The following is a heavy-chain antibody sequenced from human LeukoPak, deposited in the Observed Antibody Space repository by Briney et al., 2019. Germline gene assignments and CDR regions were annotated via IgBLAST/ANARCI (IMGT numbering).Heavy chain of an antibody. V-gene: IGHV1-24*01. CDR2: FDPEDGGT. CDR1: GYTLTELS. J-gene: IGHJ6*03. Sequence: ASVKVSCKVSGYTLTELSMHWVRQAPGKGLEWMGGFDPEDGGTIYAQKFQGRVTVTEDTSTDTAYMELSSLRSEDTAVYYCATSTPLYYYYYMDVWGKGTTVTVSS. CDR3: ATSTPLYYYYYMDV.